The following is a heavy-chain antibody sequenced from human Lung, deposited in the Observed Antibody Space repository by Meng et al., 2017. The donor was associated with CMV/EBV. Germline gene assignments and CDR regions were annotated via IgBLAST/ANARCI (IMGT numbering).Heavy chain of an antibody. CDR1: GGTFSSYT. D-gene: IGHD2-2*01. V-gene: IGHV1-69*02. CDR3: ARSPNAIVVVPAASWFDP. CDR2: IIPILGIA. J-gene: IGHJ5*02. Sequence: SVKVSCKASGGTFSSYTISWVRQAPGQGLEWMGRIIPILGIANYAQKFQGRVTITADKSTSTAYMELSSLRSEDTAVYYCARSPNAIVVVPAASWFDPGGQGTLVXVSS.